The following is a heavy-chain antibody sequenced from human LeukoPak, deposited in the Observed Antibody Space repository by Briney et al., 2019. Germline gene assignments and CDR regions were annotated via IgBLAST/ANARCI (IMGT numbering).Heavy chain of an antibody. J-gene: IGHJ5*02. CDR2: IKQDGSEK. D-gene: IGHD4-17*01. CDR1: GFTFSSYW. Sequence: QPGRSLRLSCAASGFTFSSYWMSWVRQAPGKGLEWVANIKQDGSEKYYVDSVKGRFTISRDNAKNSLYLQMNSLRAEDMAVYYCARDSSFGDYGRPWFDPWGQGTLVTVSS. V-gene: IGHV3-7*01. CDR3: ARDSSFGDYGRPWFDP.